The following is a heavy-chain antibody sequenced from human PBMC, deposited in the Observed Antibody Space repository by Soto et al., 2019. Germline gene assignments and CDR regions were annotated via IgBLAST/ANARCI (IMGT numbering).Heavy chain of an antibody. CDR2: ISYDGGNK. J-gene: IGHJ4*02. D-gene: IGHD4-4*01. Sequence: QVQLVESGGGVVQPERSLRLSCAASGFTFNSSAMHWVRQAPDKGLEWVTVISYDGGNKYYADSVKGRFTISRDNSKNTMYLQMNSLRAEDTAVYYCAKAGGYRNWYFDYWGQGTLVTVSS. CDR3: AKAGGYRNWYFDY. V-gene: IGHV3-30*18. CDR1: GFTFNSSA.